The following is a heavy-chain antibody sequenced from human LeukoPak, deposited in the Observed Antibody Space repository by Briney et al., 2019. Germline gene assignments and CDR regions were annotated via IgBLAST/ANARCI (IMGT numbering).Heavy chain of an antibody. CDR3: ASSYYDFWSGKIGYMDV. CDR2: INADGSTT. J-gene: IGHJ6*03. CDR1: GFTFGNSW. V-gene: IGHV3-74*01. Sequence: GGSLRLSCAASGFTFGNSWVHWVRQAPGKGLVWVSLINADGSTTTYADSVKGRFTISRDNARNTLSLQMGSLRAEDMAVYYCASSYYDFWSGKIGYMDVWGKGTTVTVSS. D-gene: IGHD3-3*01.